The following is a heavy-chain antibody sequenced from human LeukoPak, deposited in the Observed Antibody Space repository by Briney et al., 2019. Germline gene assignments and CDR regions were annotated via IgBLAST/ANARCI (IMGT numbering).Heavy chain of an antibody. Sequence: SGGSLRLSCAASGFTFSNYGIHWVRQAPGKGLEWVAVISYDGNNKYYADSVKGRFTISRDNSKNTLFLQMNSLRAEDTAVYYCARARSTSLDYWGQGTLVTVSS. CDR1: GFTFSNYG. V-gene: IGHV3-30*03. D-gene: IGHD6-6*01. J-gene: IGHJ4*02. CDR2: ISYDGNNK. CDR3: ARARSTSLDY.